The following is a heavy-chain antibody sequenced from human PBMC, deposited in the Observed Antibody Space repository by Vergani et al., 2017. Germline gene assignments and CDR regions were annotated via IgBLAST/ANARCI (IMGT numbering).Heavy chain of an antibody. CDR2: IYYSGST. D-gene: IGHD3-10*01. CDR1: GGSISSGGYY. J-gene: IGHJ4*02. Sequence: QLQLQESGPGLVKPSQTLSLTCTVSGGSISSGGYYWSWIRQHPGKGLEWIGYIYYSGSTYYNPSLKSRVTISVDTCKNQFSLKLSSVTAADTAVYYCARDRRDYYGSGPHDDWGQGTLVTVSS. V-gene: IGHV4-31*03. CDR3: ARDRRDYYGSGPHDD.